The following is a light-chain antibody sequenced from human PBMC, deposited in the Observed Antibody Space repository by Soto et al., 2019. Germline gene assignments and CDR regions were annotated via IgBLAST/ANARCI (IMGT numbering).Light chain of an antibody. Sequence: EIVLAQSPATLSLSPGERATLSCRASQDISNFLAWYQQRPGQAPRLLIYDASNRATGIPARFSGSGSGTDFTLTIVGLEPEDFAIYYCQQRSIRPLMYTFGQGTKLEIK. CDR2: DAS. CDR3: QQRSIRPLMYT. J-gene: IGKJ2*01. CDR1: QDISNF. V-gene: IGKV3-11*01.